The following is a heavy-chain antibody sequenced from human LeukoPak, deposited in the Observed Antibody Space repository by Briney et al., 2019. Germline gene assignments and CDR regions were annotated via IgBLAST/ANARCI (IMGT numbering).Heavy chain of an antibody. V-gene: IGHV3-11*04. CDR1: GFTFSDYY. J-gene: IGHJ5*02. CDR2: ISSSGSTI. CDR3: ARVQLALRSVWFDP. D-gene: IGHD1-7*01. Sequence: GGSLRLSCAASGFTFSDYYMSWIRQTPGKGLEWVSYISSSGSTIYYADSVKGRFTISRDNAKNSLYLQMNSLRAEDTAVYYCARVQLALRSVWFDPWGQGTLVTVSS.